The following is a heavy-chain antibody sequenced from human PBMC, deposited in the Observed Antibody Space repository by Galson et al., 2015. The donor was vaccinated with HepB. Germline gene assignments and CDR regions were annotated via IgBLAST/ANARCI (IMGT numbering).Heavy chain of an antibody. Sequence: SLRLSCAASGFIFSGYWMTWVRQAPGKGLEWVANIKQDGSEKYYVDSVKGRFTISRDNAKNSLYLQMNSLRAEDTAVYYCARDEGATPRGYFDYWGQGTLVTVSS. CDR2: IKQDGSEK. CDR3: ARDEGATPRGYFDY. V-gene: IGHV3-7*03. CDR1: GFIFSGYW. D-gene: IGHD1-26*01. J-gene: IGHJ4*02.